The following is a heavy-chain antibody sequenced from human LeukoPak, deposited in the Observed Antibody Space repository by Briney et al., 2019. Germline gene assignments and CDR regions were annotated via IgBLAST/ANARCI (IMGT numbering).Heavy chain of an antibody. V-gene: IGHV1-8*02. CDR3: AREEVAGVIDY. Sequence: ASMKVSCKASGGTFSSYAISWVRQAPGQGLEWMGWMNPNSGNTGYAQKFQGRVTMTRNTSISTAYMELSSLRSEDTAVYYCAREEVAGVIDYWGQGTLVTVSS. CDR1: GGTFSSYA. D-gene: IGHD6-19*01. CDR2: MNPNSGNT. J-gene: IGHJ4*02.